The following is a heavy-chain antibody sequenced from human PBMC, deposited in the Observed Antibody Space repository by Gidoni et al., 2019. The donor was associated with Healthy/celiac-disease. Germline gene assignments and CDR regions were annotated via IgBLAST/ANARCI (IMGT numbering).Heavy chain of an antibody. D-gene: IGHD3-3*01. J-gene: IGHJ6*02. CDR3: ARDSGDYDFWSGYYYYYYYGMDV. CDR2: INPNSGGT. CDR1: GYTFTGYY. Sequence: SCTASGYTFTGYYMHWVRQAPGQGLEWMGWINPNSGGTNYAQKFQGRVTMTRDTSISTAYMELSRLRSDDTAVYYCARDSGDYDFWSGYYYYYYYGMDVWGQGTTVTVSS. V-gene: IGHV1-2*02.